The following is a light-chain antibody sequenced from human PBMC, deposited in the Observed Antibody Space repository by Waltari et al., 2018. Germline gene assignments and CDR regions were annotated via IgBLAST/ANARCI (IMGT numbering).Light chain of an antibody. V-gene: IGLV2-14*03. Sequence: QSALTQPASVSGSPGQSITISCTGTSSDVGGYNYVSWYQQHPVKAPKLMIYDVSNRPSGVSTRFSGSKSGNTASLTISGLQAEDEADYYCSSYTSSSTLEFGGGTKLTVL. CDR2: DVS. J-gene: IGLJ2*01. CDR1: SSDVGGYNY. CDR3: SSYTSSSTLE.